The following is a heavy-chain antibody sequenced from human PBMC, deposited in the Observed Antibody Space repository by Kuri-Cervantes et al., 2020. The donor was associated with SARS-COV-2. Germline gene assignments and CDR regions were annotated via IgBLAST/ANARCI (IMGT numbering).Heavy chain of an antibody. CDR2: ISAYNGNT. J-gene: IGHJ5*02. CDR3: ATTSGSYRSNWFDP. Sequence: ASVKVSCKASGYTFTSYGISWVRQAPGQGLEWMGWISAYNGNTNYAQKLQGRVTMTTDTSTDTAYMELSSLRSEDTAVYYCATTSGSYRSNWFDPWGQGTLVTVSS. CDR1: GYTFTSYG. V-gene: IGHV1-18*01. D-gene: IGHD1-26*01.